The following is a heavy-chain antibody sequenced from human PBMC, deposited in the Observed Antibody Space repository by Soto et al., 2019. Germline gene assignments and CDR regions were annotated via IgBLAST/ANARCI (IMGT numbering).Heavy chain of an antibody. V-gene: IGHV4-59*01. CDR1: GGSFSSFY. CDR3: ATYDSGGKFDF. J-gene: IGHJ4*02. D-gene: IGHD3-22*01. Sequence: SETLSLTCTVSGGSFSSFYWSWFRQPPGKGLEWIGYVYYSGTTNYNPSLKGRVSISVDTSKNQFSLKLTSVTTADTAVYYCATYDSGGKFDFWGQGTLVTVSS. CDR2: VYYSGTT.